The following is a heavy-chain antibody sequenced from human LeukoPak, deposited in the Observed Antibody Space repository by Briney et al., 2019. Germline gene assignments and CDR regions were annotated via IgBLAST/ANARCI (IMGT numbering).Heavy chain of an antibody. Sequence: ASVKVSCKASGGTFSSYAISWVRQAPGQGLEWMGRIIPILGIANYAQKFQGRVTITADKSTSTAYMELSSLRSEDTAVYYCARVEVDYYGSGSLYYFDYWGQGTLVTVSS. D-gene: IGHD3-10*01. V-gene: IGHV1-69*04. J-gene: IGHJ4*02. CDR2: IIPILGIA. CDR3: ARVEVDYYGSGSLYYFDY. CDR1: GGTFSSYA.